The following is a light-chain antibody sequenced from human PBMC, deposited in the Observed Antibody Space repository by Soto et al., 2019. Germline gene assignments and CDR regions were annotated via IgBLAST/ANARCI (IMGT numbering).Light chain of an antibody. CDR3: QQHNNWPPWT. CDR2: GAS. J-gene: IGKJ1*01. V-gene: IGKV3-15*01. CDR1: QSVSSN. Sequence: EIVMTQSPATLSVSPGERATLSCRASQSVSSNLAWYQQKPGQAPRLLMYGASTRANGIPDRFSGSGSGTAFTLTISSLQSEDFAVYYCQQHNNWPPWTFGQGTKVEIK.